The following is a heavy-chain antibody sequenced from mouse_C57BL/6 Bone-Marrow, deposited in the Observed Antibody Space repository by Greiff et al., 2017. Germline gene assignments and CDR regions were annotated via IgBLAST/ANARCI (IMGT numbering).Heavy chain of an antibody. CDR1: GYTFTSYW. Sequence: VQLQQSGTELVKPGASVKLSCKASGYTFTSYWMHWVKQRPGQGLEWIGNINPSNGGTNYNEKFKSKATLTVDKSSSTAYMQLSSLTSEDSAVYYCARHYGSSYGYWYFDVWGTGTTVTVSS. CDR3: ARHYGSSYGYWYFDV. CDR2: INPSNGGT. J-gene: IGHJ1*03. D-gene: IGHD1-1*01. V-gene: IGHV1-53*01.